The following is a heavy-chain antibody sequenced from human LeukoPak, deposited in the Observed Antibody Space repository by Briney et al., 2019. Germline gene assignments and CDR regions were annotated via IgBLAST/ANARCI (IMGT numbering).Heavy chain of an antibody. CDR3: ARDPGSYYPTWFDP. D-gene: IGHD3-10*01. J-gene: IGHJ5*02. CDR1: GYTFTGYD. Sequence: ASVKVSCKASGYTFTGYDMHWVRRAPGQGLEWMGWINPNSGGTNYAQKFQGRVTMTRDTSISTAYIELSRLRSDDTAVYYCARDPGSYYPTWFDPWGQGTLVTVSS. CDR2: INPNSGGT. V-gene: IGHV1-2*02.